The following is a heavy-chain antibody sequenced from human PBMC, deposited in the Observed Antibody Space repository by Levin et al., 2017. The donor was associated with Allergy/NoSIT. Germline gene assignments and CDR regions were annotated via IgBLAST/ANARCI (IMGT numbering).Heavy chain of an antibody. D-gene: IGHD2-2*02. CDR1: GGSFSGYY. Sequence: SETLSLTCAVYGGSFSGYYWSWIRQPPGKGLEWIGEINHSGSTNYNPSLKSRVTISVDTSKNQFSLKLSSVTAADTAVYYCARGRGCSSTSCYRVGRYFDYWGQGTLVTVSS. CDR3: ARGRGCSSTSCYRVGRYFDY. V-gene: IGHV4-34*01. CDR2: INHSGST. J-gene: IGHJ4*02.